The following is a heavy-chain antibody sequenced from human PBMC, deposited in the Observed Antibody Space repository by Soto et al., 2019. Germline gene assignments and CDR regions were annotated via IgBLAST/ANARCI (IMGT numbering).Heavy chain of an antibody. J-gene: IGHJ4*02. V-gene: IGHV4-61*08. Sequence: SETLSLTCTVSGGSISSGGYYWSWIRRPPGKGLEWLGYIYFGGSTTYNPSLKSRLTMSVDTSKNQFSLKLTSVAAADTAVYYCARLGGFYQAFDSWGQGALVTVSS. CDR1: GGSISSGGYY. CDR3: ARLGGFYQAFDS. D-gene: IGHD3-22*01. CDR2: IYFGGST.